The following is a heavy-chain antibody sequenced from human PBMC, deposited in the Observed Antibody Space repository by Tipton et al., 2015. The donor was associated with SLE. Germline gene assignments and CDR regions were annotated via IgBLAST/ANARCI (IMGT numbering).Heavy chain of an antibody. CDR1: GFTFSSYA. CDR3: ARDPRATVAYAFDI. D-gene: IGHD4-23*01. V-gene: IGHV3-30-3*01. Sequence: SLRLSCAASGFTFSSYAMHWVRQAPGKGLEWVAVISYDGSNKYYADSVKGRFTISRDNSKNTLYLQMNSLRAEDTAVYYCARDPRATVAYAFDIWGQGTMVTVSS. CDR2: ISYDGSNK. J-gene: IGHJ3*02.